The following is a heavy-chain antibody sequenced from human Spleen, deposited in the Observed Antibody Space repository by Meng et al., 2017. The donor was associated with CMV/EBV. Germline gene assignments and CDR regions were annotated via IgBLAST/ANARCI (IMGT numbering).Heavy chain of an antibody. CDR1: GGSISSSSYY. J-gene: IGHJ5*02. Sequence: ETLSLTCTVSGGSISSSSYYWGWIRQPPGKGLEWIGSIYYSGSTYYNPSLKSRVTISVDTSKNQFSLKLSSVTAADTAVYYCARVQLTVSQYYDFWSGYQSGSGWFDPWGQGTLVTVSS. CDR3: ARVQLTVSQYYDFWSGYQSGSGWFDP. D-gene: IGHD3-3*01. V-gene: IGHV4-39*07. CDR2: IYYSGST.